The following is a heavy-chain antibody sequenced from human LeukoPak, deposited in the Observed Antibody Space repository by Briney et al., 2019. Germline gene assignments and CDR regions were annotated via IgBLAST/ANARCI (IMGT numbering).Heavy chain of an antibody. CDR2: IKEDGSVK. CDR3: ARGSGWLDS. Sequence: GGSLRLSCAASGFTFSNYWMSWVRQAPEKGLEWVANIKEDGSVKSYVDSVKGRFTISRDNAKNSLYLHMNSLRVEDRAVYYCARGSGWLDSWGQGTLVTVFS. D-gene: IGHD1-26*01. V-gene: IGHV3-7*05. J-gene: IGHJ5*01. CDR1: GFTFSNYW.